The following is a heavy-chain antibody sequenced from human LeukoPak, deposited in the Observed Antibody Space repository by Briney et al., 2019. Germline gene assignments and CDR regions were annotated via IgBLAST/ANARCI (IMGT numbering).Heavy chain of an antibody. CDR3: ASAYCGGDCTPYWYFDL. J-gene: IGHJ2*01. Sequence: SETLSLTCTVSGGSISSGDYYRSWIRQPPGKGLEWIGYTYYIGNTFYNPSLKSRVTISVDTSKNQFSLKLSSVTAADTAVYYCASAYCGGDCTPYWYFDLWGRGTLVTVSS. D-gene: IGHD2-21*02. CDR2: TYYIGNT. V-gene: IGHV4-30-4*01. CDR1: GGSISSGDYY.